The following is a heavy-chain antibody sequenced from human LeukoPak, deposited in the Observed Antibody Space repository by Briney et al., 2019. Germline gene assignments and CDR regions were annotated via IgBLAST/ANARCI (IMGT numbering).Heavy chain of an antibody. CDR3: ARDPLGYCSSTSCSPGAFDY. Sequence: SETLSLTCTVSGGSISSYYWSWIRQPAGKGLEWIGRIYTSGSTNYNPSLKSRVTMSVDTSKSQFSLKLSSVTAADTAVYYCARDPLGYCSSTSCSPGAFDYWGQGTLVTVSS. V-gene: IGHV4-4*07. CDR2: IYTSGST. J-gene: IGHJ4*02. CDR1: GGSISSYY. D-gene: IGHD2-2*01.